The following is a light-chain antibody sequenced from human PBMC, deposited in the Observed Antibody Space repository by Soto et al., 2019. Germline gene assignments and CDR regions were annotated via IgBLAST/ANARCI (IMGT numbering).Light chain of an antibody. CDR3: QQYNNWPQT. CDR1: QSVPSN. Sequence: EIVMTQSPATLSVSPGERATLSCRVSQSVPSNYVAWYQLKPGQAPRLLIYDAYNRATGIPPRFSGSGSGTDFTLTISSLQSEDFAEYHCQQYNNWPQTFGQGTKVDIK. CDR2: DAY. J-gene: IGKJ1*01. V-gene: IGKV3D-15*01.